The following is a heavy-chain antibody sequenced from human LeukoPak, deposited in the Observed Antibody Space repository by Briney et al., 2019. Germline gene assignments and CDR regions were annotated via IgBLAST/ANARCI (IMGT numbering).Heavy chain of an antibody. CDR2: IYYSGST. CDR3: ARQPITPAATASDAFDI. V-gene: IGHV4-39*01. CDR1: GGSISSSSYY. Sequence: SETLSLTCTVSGGSISSSSYYWGWIRQPPGKGLEWIGSIYYSGSTYYNPSLKSRVTISVDTSKNQFSLKLSSVTAADTAVYYCARQPITPAATASDAFDIWGQGTMVTVSS. J-gene: IGHJ3*02. D-gene: IGHD2-2*01.